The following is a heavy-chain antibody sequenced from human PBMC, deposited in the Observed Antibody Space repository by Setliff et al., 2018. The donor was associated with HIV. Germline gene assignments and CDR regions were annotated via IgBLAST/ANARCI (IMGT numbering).Heavy chain of an antibody. D-gene: IGHD6-19*01. V-gene: IGHV4-61*09. Sequence: KTSETLSLTCTVSGASFIRSRYYWSWIRQPAGKGLEWIGHVYTTGSASYNPSLESRVTILEALSKNQFSLNLDSVTAADTAVYFCARALAGGSGWNYFDLWGPGTLVTVPQ. CDR3: ARALAGGSGWNYFDL. CDR2: VYTTGSA. J-gene: IGHJ4*02. CDR1: GASFIRSRYY.